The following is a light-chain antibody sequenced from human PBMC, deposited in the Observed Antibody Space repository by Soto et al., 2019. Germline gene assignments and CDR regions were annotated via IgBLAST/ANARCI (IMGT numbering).Light chain of an antibody. CDR2: KAS. CDR1: QSISSW. J-gene: IGKJ4*01. CDR3: QQYNSYPLT. V-gene: IGKV1-5*03. Sequence: DVQMTQSPSTLSASVGDGVTITCRASQSISSWLAWYQQKPGKAPKLLIYKASSLESGVPSRFSGSGSGTEFTLTISSXQPDDFATYYCQQYNSYPLTFGGGTKVDTK.